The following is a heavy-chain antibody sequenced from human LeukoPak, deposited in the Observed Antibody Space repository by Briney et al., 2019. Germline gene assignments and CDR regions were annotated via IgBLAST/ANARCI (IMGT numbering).Heavy chain of an antibody. CDR1: GFTFSSSA. CDR3: AKQLGYCSDGSCYFPY. D-gene: IGHD2-15*01. V-gene: IGHV3-23*01. CDR2: ISNNGGFT. Sequence: GGSLRLSCAASGFTFSSSAMSWVRQAPGKGLEWVSAISNNGGFTYYADSVQGRFTISRDNSKSTLCLQMNSLRAEDTAVYYCAKQLGYCSDGSCYFPYWGQGTLVTVSS. J-gene: IGHJ4*02.